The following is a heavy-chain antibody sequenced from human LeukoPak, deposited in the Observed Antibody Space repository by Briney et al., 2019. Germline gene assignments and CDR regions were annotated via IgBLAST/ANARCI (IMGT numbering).Heavy chain of an antibody. D-gene: IGHD5-18*01. CDR3: ATGSVQLWLRDTHHYMDV. CDR2: INWNGRIT. J-gene: IGHJ6*03. Sequence: RPGESLRLSCAASGFTFDDYAMNWVRQVPGRGLEWISGINWNGRITEYADSVKDRFTISRQNTKNSLYLYMNNLGGEDTALYFCATGSVQLWLRDTHHYMDVWGKGTTVTVSS. CDR1: GFTFDDYA. V-gene: IGHV3-20*04.